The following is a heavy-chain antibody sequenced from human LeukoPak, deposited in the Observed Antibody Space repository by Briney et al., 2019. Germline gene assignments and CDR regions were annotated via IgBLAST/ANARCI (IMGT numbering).Heavy chain of an antibody. CDR2: IYYSGST. CDR3: ARLSTYYDFWSGYYFDN. D-gene: IGHD3-3*01. Sequence: GSLRLSCAASGFTFSSYAMSWVRQPPGKGLEWIGSIYYSGSTYYNPSLKSRVTISVDTSKNQFSLKLSSVTAADTAVYYCARLSTYYDFWSGYYFDNWGQGTPVTVSS. CDR1: GFTFSSYA. J-gene: IGHJ4*02. V-gene: IGHV4-39*01.